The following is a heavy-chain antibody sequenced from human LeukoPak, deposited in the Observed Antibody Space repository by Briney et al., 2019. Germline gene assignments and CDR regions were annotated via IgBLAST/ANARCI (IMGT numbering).Heavy chain of an antibody. CDR2: IYYSGST. J-gene: IGHJ4*02. D-gene: IGHD3-22*01. CDR1: GGSISSSSYY. CDR3: ARGADSSGYYSIFYFDY. Sequence: PSETLSLTCTVSGGSISSSSYYWGWIRQPPGKGLEWIGSIYYSGSTYYNPSLKSRVTISVDTSKNQFSLKLSSVTAADTAVYCCARGADSSGYYSIFYFDYWGQGTLVTVSS. V-gene: IGHV4-39*07.